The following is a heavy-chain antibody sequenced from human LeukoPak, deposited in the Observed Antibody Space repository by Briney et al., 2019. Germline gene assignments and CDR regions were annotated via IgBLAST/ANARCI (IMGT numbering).Heavy chain of an antibody. CDR3: AKDLDETHYYGMDV. CDR1: GFTFDDCA. Sequence: GRSLRLSCAASGFTFDDCAMHWVRQAPGKGLEWVSGISWNSGSIGYADSVKGRFTISRDNAKNSLYLQMNSLRAEDTALYYCAKDLDETHYYGMDVWGQGTTVTVSS. CDR2: ISWNSGSI. D-gene: IGHD2-2*03. V-gene: IGHV3-9*01. J-gene: IGHJ6*02.